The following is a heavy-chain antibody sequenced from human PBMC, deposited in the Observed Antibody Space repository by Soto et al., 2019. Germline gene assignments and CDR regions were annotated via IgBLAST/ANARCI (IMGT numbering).Heavy chain of an antibody. CDR2: ISGSGGST. D-gene: IGHD3-10*01. V-gene: IGHV3-23*01. J-gene: IGHJ5*02. CDR3: ATMIRGVITWFDP. Sequence: PWVSLRLSCAASGFTFISYAMSWVRQAPGKGLEWVSAISGSGGSTYYADSVKGRFTISRDNSKNTLYLQMNSLRAEDTAVYYCATMIRGVITWFDPLGQGTLVTVSS. CDR1: GFTFISYA.